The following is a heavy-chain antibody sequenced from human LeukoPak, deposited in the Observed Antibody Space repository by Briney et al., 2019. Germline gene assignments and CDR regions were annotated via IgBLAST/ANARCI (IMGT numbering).Heavy chain of an antibody. CDR1: GFTFNTYA. V-gene: IGHV3-23*01. D-gene: IGHD3-10*01. Sequence: GGSLRLSCAASGFTFNTYAMSWVRQAPGKGLEWVSSLSGSGGGTYYAESVKGRFTTSRDTSKNTLYLQMNSLRAEDTAVYYCAKYKKGGSNTVSGSMDVWGKGTTVTVSS. CDR2: LSGSGGGT. CDR3: AKYKKGGSNTVSGSMDV. J-gene: IGHJ6*03.